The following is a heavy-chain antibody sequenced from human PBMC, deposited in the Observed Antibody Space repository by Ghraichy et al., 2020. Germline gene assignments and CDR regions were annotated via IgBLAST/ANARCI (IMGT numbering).Heavy chain of an antibody. Sequence: SETLSLTCTVSGGSISSYYWSWIRQPPGKGLEWIGYIYYSGSTNYNPYLKSRVTISVDTSKNQFSLKLSSVTAADTALYYCARGGYYFDFWGQGTLVTVSS. CDR1: GGSISSYY. CDR2: IYYSGST. J-gene: IGHJ4*02. D-gene: IGHD3-16*01. V-gene: IGHV4-59*01. CDR3: ARGGYYFDF.